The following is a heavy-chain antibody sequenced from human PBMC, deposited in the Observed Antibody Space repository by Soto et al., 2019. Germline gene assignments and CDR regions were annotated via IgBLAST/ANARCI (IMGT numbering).Heavy chain of an antibody. J-gene: IGHJ4*02. CDR3: ARHASYYVSSGYFGTY. V-gene: IGHV5-10-1*01. Sequence: SLKISCQGSGYTFTNHWITWVRQMPGKGLEWMGGINPSDSHTNYSPSFQGHVTMSVDKSISTAYLQWSSLKASDTAMYYCARHASYYVSSGYFGTYWGQGTLVTVSS. D-gene: IGHD3-22*01. CDR2: INPSDSHT. CDR1: GYTFTNHW.